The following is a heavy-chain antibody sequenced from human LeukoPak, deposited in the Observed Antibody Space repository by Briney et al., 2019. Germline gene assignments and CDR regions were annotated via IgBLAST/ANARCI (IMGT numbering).Heavy chain of an antibody. Sequence: PGGSLRLSCAASGFTFSSYDMHWVRQAPGKGLEWVAVISYDGSNKYYADSVKGRFTISRDNSKNTLYLQMNSLRAEDTAVYYCAWGVDDFDAFDIWGQGTMVTVSS. J-gene: IGHJ3*02. CDR1: GFTFSSYD. CDR2: ISYDGSNK. D-gene: IGHD2-21*02. V-gene: IGHV3-30-3*01. CDR3: AWGVDDFDAFDI.